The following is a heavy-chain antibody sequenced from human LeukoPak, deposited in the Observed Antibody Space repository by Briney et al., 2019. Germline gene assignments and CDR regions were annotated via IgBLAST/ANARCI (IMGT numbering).Heavy chain of an antibody. Sequence: GGSLRLSCAASGFTFSSYGKRRDRQAPGKGVERVAAIWYDGSNKYYADSVKGRFTISRDNSKNTLYLQMNSLRAEDTAVYYCARAGDYVGGSYSYYFDYWGQGTLVTVSS. CDR3: ARAGDYVGGSYSYYFDY. V-gene: IGHV3-33*01. CDR1: GFTFSSYG. CDR2: IWYDGSNK. J-gene: IGHJ4*02. D-gene: IGHD3-16*01.